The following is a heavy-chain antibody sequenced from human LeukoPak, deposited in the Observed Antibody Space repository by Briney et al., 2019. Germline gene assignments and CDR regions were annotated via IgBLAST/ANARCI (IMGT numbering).Heavy chain of an antibody. V-gene: IGHV4-31*03. Sequence: TLSLTCTVSGGSISSGGYYWSWIRQHPGKGLEWIGYIYYSGSTYYNPSLKSRVTISVDTSKNQFSLKLSSVTAADTAVYYCARDGGGNWKGYYYYYGMDVWGQGTTVTVSS. CDR2: IYYSGST. CDR1: GGSISSGGYY. CDR3: ARDGGGNWKGYYYYYGMDV. D-gene: IGHD4-23*01. J-gene: IGHJ6*02.